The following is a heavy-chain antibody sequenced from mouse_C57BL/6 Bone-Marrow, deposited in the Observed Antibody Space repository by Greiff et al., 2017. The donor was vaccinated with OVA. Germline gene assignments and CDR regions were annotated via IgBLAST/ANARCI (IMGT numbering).Heavy chain of an antibody. V-gene: IGHV7-3*01. CDR1: GFTFTDYY. CDR2: IRNKANGYTT. CDR3: ARSKLGPYFDY. Sequence: DVHLVESGGGLVQPGGSLSLSCAASGFTFTDYYMSWVRQPPGKALEWLGFIRNKANGYTTEYSASVKGRFTISRDNSQSILYLQMNALRAEDSATYYCARSKLGPYFDYWGQGTTLTVSS. J-gene: IGHJ2*01. D-gene: IGHD4-1*01.